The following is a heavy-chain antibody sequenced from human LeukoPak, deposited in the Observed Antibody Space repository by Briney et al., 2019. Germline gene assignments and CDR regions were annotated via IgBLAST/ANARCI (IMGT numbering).Heavy chain of an antibody. D-gene: IGHD6-13*01. CDR2: INPSGGST. J-gene: IGHJ4*02. Sequence: GASVKVSCRASGCTFTSYYMHWVRQAPGQGLEWMGIINPSGGSTSYAQKFQGRVTMTRDTSTSTVYMELSSLRSEDTAVYYCAREAAAGKPFDYWGQGTLVTVSS. V-gene: IGHV1-46*01. CDR1: GCTFTSYY. CDR3: AREAAAGKPFDY.